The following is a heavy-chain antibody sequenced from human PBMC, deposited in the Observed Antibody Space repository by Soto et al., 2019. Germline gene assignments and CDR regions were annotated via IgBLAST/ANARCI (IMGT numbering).Heavy chain of an antibody. Sequence: ARSLRVSCAADVILFTSYSMNWMCKAHRKVRQWLSTISSTTNDIDYSYSMNGRFTASRENAKNSVYLEMNSLSPEDTAVYNYERVPESRHPDVYCCGQGTLVPVCS. CDR3: ERVPESRHPDVYC. CDR2: ISSTTNDI. CDR1: VILFTSYS. J-gene: IGHJ4*02. V-gene: IGHV3-21*01. D-gene: IGHD3-16*01.